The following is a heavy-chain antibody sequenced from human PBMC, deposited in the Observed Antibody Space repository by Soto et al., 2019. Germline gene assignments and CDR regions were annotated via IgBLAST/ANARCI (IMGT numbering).Heavy chain of an antibody. Sequence: PSETLSLTCTVSGGSVTNSSYYWGWIRQSPGKGLEWIGSVYYRGRSYSKSSVKSRVTISVDTSKNQFSLKLSSVTAADTAVYYCARGLYYDFWSGYYPFDPWGQGTLVTVSS. CDR2: VYYRGRS. D-gene: IGHD3-3*01. CDR1: GGSVTNSSYY. J-gene: IGHJ5*02. CDR3: ARGLYYDFWSGYYPFDP. V-gene: IGHV4-39*07.